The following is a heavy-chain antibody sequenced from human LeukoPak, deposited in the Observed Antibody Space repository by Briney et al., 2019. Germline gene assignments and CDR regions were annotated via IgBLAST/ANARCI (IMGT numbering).Heavy chain of an antibody. CDR3: AREPEYYFDY. V-gene: IGHV1-69*05. CDR2: IIPIFGTA. CDR1: GGTFSSYA. Sequence: SVKVSCKASGGTFSSYAISWVRQAPGQGLEWMGRIIPIFGTANYAQKFQGRVTITTDESTSTAYMELSSLRSEETAVYYCAREPEYYFDYWGQGTLVTVSS. J-gene: IGHJ4*02.